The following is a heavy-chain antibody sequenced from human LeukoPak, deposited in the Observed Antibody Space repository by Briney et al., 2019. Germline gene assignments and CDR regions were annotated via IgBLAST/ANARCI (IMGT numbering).Heavy chain of an antibody. CDR1: GGSISSSSCY. CDR3: ARDTSSGYGFSSPYYYYYGMDV. V-gene: IGHV4-39*07. J-gene: IGHJ6*02. CDR2: IYYSGST. D-gene: IGHD5-18*01. Sequence: SETLSLTCTVSGGSISSSSCYWGWIRQPPGKGLEWIGSIYYSGSTYYNPSLKSRVTISVDTSKNQFSLKLSSVTAADTAVYYCARDTSSGYGFSSPYYYYYGMDVWGQGTTVTVSS.